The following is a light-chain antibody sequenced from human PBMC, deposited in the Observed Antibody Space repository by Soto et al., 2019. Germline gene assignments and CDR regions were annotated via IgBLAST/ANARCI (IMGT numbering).Light chain of an antibody. Sequence: EIVLTQSPGTLSLSPGERGILSCRASQSVSNNYLAWYQQKPGQAPRLLIYGAYTRVTGIPDRFSGSGSGTAFTLTISRLEPEDFAVYYCQQYGSSPLTFGPGTKVDIK. CDR1: QSVSNNY. V-gene: IGKV3-20*01. J-gene: IGKJ3*01. CDR2: GAY. CDR3: QQYGSSPLT.